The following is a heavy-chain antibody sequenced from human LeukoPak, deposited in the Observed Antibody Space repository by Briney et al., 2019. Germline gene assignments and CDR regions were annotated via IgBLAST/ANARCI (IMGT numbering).Heavy chain of an antibody. V-gene: IGHV3-30*01. CDR1: GFTFSTYA. Sequence: GGSLRLSCAASGFTFSTYAMHWVRQAPGKGLEWLTLISYDGRNIQYADSVKGRFTISRDNSRNTLYLQMNDLRPEDTAVYYCATDRPPLDYWGQGTVVTVSS. J-gene: IGHJ4*02. CDR2: ISYDGRNI. CDR3: ATDRPPLDY.